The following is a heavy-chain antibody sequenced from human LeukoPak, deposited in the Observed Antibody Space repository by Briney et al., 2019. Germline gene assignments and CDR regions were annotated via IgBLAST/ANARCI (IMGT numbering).Heavy chain of an antibody. CDR2: INHSGST. Sequence: PETLSLTCAVYGGSFSGYYWSWIRQPPGKGLEWIGEINHSGSTNYNPSLKSRVTISVDTSKNQFSLKLSSVTAADTAVYYCARRVYDFWSGYYSHYYYYMDVWGKGTTVTVSS. CDR3: ARRVYDFWSGYYSHYYYYMDV. CDR1: GGSFSGYY. V-gene: IGHV4-34*01. J-gene: IGHJ6*03. D-gene: IGHD3-3*01.